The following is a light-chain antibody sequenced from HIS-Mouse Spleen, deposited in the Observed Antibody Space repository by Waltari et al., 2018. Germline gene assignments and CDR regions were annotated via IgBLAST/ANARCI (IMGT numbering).Light chain of an antibody. J-gene: IGLJ3*02. V-gene: IGLV1-47*01. CDR1: SSNIGSNY. CDR2: RNN. Sequence: QSVLTQPPSASGTPGQRVTIPCSGSSSNIGSNYVYWYQQLPGTAPKLLIYRNNQRPSGVPDRFSGSKSDTSASLAISGLRSEDEADYYCAAWDDSLSGPVFGGGTKLTVL. CDR3: AAWDDSLSGPV.